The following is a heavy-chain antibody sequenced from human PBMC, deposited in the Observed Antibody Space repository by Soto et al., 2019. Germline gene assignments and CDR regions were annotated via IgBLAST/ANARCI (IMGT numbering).Heavy chain of an antibody. Sequence: SETLSLTCTVSGGSISSSSYYWGWIRQPPGKGLEWIGSIYYSGSTYYNPSLKSRVTISVDTSKNQLSLKLSSVTAADTAVYYCARCVMVRGASFDYWGQGTLVTVSS. J-gene: IGHJ4*02. V-gene: IGHV4-39*01. CDR1: GGSISSSSYY. CDR2: IYYSGST. CDR3: ARCVMVRGASFDY. D-gene: IGHD3-10*01.